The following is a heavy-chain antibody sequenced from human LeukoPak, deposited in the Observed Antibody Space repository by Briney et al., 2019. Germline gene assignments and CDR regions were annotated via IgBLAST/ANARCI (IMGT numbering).Heavy chain of an antibody. CDR2: ISAYNGNT. Sequence: ASVKVSCKASGYTFTSYGISWVRQAPGQGLEWMGWISAYNGNTNYAQKLQGRVTMTTDTSTSTAYMELRSLRSDDTAVSYCARDFPRYGSGSHPWYYGMDVWGQGTTVTVSS. J-gene: IGHJ6*02. D-gene: IGHD3-10*01. CDR3: ARDFPRYGSGSHPWYYGMDV. V-gene: IGHV1-18*01. CDR1: GYTFTSYG.